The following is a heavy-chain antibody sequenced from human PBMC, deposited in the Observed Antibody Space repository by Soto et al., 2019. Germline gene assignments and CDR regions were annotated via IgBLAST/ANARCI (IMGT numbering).Heavy chain of an antibody. J-gene: IGHJ4*02. CDR1: GFTFSNYA. Sequence: EVQLLESGGGLVQPGGSLRLSCAASGFTFSNYAVTWVRKAPGKGLEWVSTISGSGGSTYYADSVKGRFTISRDNTKNTLYLQMNILRAEDTAVYYCAKDQGSSWYEIDYWGQGTLVTVSS. D-gene: IGHD6-13*01. CDR2: ISGSGGST. CDR3: AKDQGSSWYEIDY. V-gene: IGHV3-23*01.